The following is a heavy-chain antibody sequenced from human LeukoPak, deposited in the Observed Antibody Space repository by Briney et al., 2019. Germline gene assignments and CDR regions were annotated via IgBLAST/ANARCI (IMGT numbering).Heavy chain of an antibody. D-gene: IGHD4-23*01. J-gene: IGHJ3*02. V-gene: IGHV3-33*01. CDR3: ASDYGGNSGNLDAFDI. Sequence: GGSLRLSCAASGFTFSSYGVHWVRQAPGKGLEWVAVIWYDGSNKYYADSVKGRFTISRDNSKNTLYLQMNSLRAEDTAVYYCASDYGGNSGNLDAFDIWGQGTMVTVSS. CDR1: GFTFSSYG. CDR2: IWYDGSNK.